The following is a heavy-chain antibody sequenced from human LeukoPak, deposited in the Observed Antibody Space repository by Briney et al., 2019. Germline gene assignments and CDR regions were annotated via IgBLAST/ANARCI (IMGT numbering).Heavy chain of an antibody. CDR3: ASDEMSSGWISFDY. V-gene: IGHV4-61*02. J-gene: IGHJ4*02. CDR2: IYTSGST. CDR1: GGSISSDSYY. Sequence: SETLSLTCTVSGGSISSDSYYWSWIRQPAGKGLEWIGRIYTSGSTNYNPSLKSRVTMSVDTSKNQFSLKLSSVTAADTAVYYCASDEMSSGWISFDYWGQGTLVTVSS. D-gene: IGHD6-19*01.